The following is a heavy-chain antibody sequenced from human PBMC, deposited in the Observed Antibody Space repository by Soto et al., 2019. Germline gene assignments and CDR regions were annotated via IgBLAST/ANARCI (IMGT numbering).Heavy chain of an antibody. Sequence: GGSLSLSCAASGFTFSNAWMNWVRQAPGKGLEWVGRIKSKTEGGTTDYAAPVKGRFTISRDDSKNTLYLQMNSLKTEGTAVYYCTTETPTYYDFWSGLDYWGKGTLVTVCS. CDR2: IKSKTEGGTT. CDR3: TTETPTYYDFWSGLDY. V-gene: IGHV3-15*01. D-gene: IGHD3-3*01. CDR1: GFTFSNAW. J-gene: IGHJ4*02.